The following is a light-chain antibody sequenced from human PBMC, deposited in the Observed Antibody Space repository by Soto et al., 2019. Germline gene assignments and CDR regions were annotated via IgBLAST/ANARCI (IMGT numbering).Light chain of an antibody. CDR3: QQSYSTPWT. Sequence: DIQLTQSPSSLPVSVGDRVTITWRASQGISSYLNWYQQKPGKAPKLLIYAASSLQSGVPSRFSGSGSGTDFTLTISSLQPEDFATYYCQQSYSTPWTFGQGTKV. V-gene: IGKV1-39*01. J-gene: IGKJ1*01. CDR1: QGISSY. CDR2: AAS.